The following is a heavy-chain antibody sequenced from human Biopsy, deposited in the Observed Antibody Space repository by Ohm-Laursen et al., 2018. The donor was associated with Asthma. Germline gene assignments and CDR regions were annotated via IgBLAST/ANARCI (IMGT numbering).Heavy chain of an antibody. D-gene: IGHD3-3*02. CDR3: ARTFHFWSPYHAEHYQL. CDR2: IKHDGSEN. CDR1: GFTFSSYA. Sequence: SLRLSCAASGFTFSSYAMSWVRQVPGRGLEWVANIKHDGSENNHVDSPKGRFTISRDNAKNSLYLQMNSLRAEDTAVYYCARTFHFWSPYHAEHYQLWGQGTLVTVSS. J-gene: IGHJ1*01. V-gene: IGHV3-7*01.